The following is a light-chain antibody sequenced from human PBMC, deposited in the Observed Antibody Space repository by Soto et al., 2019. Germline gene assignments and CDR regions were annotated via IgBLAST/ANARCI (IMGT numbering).Light chain of an antibody. J-gene: IGKJ4*01. V-gene: IGKV3-11*01. CDR3: QQRSNWLT. CDR1: QSVARF. Sequence: EIVLTQSPATLSLSPGERATLSCRASQSVARFLAWYQQKPGQAPRLLIYDTSNRANGIPATFSGSGSGTDFTLTISSLEPEDFAIYYCQQRSNWLTFRGETKVEIK. CDR2: DTS.